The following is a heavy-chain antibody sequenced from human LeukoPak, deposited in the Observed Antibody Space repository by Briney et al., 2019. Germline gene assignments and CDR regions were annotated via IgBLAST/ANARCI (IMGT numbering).Heavy chain of an antibody. Sequence: GGSLRLSCAASGFTFSGSAMHWVRQASGKGLEWVGRIRSKANSYATAYAASVKGRFTISRDDSKNTAYLQMNSLKTEDTAVYYCARVYVWELPPYDAFDIWGQGTMVTVSS. CDR1: GFTFSGSA. V-gene: IGHV3-73*01. CDR3: ARVYVWELPPYDAFDI. CDR2: IRSKANSYAT. J-gene: IGHJ3*02. D-gene: IGHD1-26*01.